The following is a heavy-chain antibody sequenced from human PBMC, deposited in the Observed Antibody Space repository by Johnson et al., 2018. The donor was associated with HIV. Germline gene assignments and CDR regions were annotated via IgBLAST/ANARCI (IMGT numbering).Heavy chain of an antibody. CDR1: GFTFSRNS. CDR2: ISDDGNNK. Sequence: VQLVESGGGVVRPGGSLRLSCGASGFTFSRNSMHWVRQAPGKGLDWVAVISDDGNNKYYADSVKGRFTISRDNSKNTLYLQMNSLRADDTAVYYCAKDLRVFDWFNAYDAFDIWGQGTMVTVSS. J-gene: IGHJ3*02. CDR3: AKDLRVFDWFNAYDAFDI. D-gene: IGHD3-9*01. V-gene: IGHV3-30-3*01.